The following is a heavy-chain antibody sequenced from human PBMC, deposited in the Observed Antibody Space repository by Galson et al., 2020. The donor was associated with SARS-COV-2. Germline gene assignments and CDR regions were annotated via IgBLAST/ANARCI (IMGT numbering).Heavy chain of an antibody. CDR2: ISYDGSNK. D-gene: IGHD1-26*01. CDR1: GFTFSSYG. V-gene: IGHV3-30*18. J-gene: IGHJ4*02. Sequence: GWSLRLSCAASGFTFSSYGMHWVRQAPGKGLEWVAVISYDGSNKYYADSVKGRFTISRDNSKNTLYLQMNSLRAEDTAVYYCAKSRSGSYSSSFDYWGQGTLVTVSS. CDR3: AKSRSGSYSSSFDY.